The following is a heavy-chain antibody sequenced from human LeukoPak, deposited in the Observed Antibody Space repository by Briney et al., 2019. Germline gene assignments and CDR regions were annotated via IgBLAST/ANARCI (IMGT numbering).Heavy chain of an antibody. CDR1: GYTFTRYY. D-gene: IGHD7-27*01. Sequence: ASVKVSCKPSGYTFTRYYIHWVRQPPGQGLEWMGWINPNSGGTNYAHKFQGRVTMTSDTSISTAYMELSRLRSDDTAVYYCARVPGDDYYFDYWGQGTLVTVSS. J-gene: IGHJ4*02. CDR2: INPNSGGT. V-gene: IGHV1-2*02. CDR3: ARVPGDDYYFDY.